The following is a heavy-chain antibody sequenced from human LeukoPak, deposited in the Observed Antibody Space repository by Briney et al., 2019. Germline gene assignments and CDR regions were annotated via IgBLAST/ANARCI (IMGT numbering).Heavy chain of an antibody. Sequence: GGSLRLSCAASGFTFSNFAMHWVRQAPGKGLDWVAVISYDGSNKYYADSVKGRFTISRDNSKNTLYLQMNSLRSDDTAVYYCARDRKEWSPLYYYYYYYMDVWGKGTTVTVSS. CDR1: GFTFSNFA. CDR3: ARDRKEWSPLYYYYYYYMDV. D-gene: IGHD3-3*01. CDR2: ISYDGSNK. J-gene: IGHJ6*03. V-gene: IGHV3-30*04.